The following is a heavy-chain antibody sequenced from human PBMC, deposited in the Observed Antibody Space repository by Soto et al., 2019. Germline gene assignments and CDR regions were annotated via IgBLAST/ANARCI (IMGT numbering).Heavy chain of an antibody. CDR3: ARDLLTTGTTDAFDI. D-gene: IGHD1-1*01. CDR1: GGTFSSYA. Sequence: QVQLVQSGPEVKKPGSSVKISCKASGGTFSSYAISWVRQAPGQGLEWMGGIIPIFGTASYAQKFQGRVTITADESTSTAYMDLSSLRSEDTAVYYCARDLLTTGTTDAFDIWGQGTMVTVSS. CDR2: IIPIFGTA. V-gene: IGHV1-69*12. J-gene: IGHJ3*02.